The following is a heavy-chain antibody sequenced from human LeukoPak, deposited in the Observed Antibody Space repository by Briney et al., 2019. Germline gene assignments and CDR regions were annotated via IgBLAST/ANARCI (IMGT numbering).Heavy chain of an antibody. J-gene: IGHJ6*02. D-gene: IGHD6-13*01. Sequence: SQTLSLTCSVSGGSISSAGNYWTWLRQHPGKGLEWIGYIYYSGSTNYNPSLKSRVTISVDTSKNQFSLKLSSVTAADTAVYYCARDLSQGEQQLGGQWFSDGMDVWGQGTTVTVSS. CDR3: ARDLSQGEQQLGGQWFSDGMDV. CDR1: GGSISSAGNY. CDR2: IYYSGST. V-gene: IGHV4-31*03.